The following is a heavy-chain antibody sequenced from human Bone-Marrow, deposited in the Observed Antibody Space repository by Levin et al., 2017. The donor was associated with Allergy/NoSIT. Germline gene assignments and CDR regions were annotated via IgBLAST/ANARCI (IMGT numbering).Heavy chain of an antibody. CDR1: GFTFADFP. Sequence: GGSLRLSCVASGFTFADFPMHWVRRAPGKGLEWVAVISYDGRSKHYAESVKNRFSIARDNSNNTLYLELNNLRPEDTARYYCGRDAVFLGSGTYPESWGQGTLVTVSS. CDR3: GRDAVFLGSGTYPES. D-gene: IGHD3-10*01. V-gene: IGHV3-30*01. CDR2: ISYDGRSK. J-gene: IGHJ4*01.